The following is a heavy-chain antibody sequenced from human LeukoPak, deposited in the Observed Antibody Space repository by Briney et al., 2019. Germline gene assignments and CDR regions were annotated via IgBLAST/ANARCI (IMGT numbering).Heavy chain of an antibody. CDR1: GGSISSYY. Sequence: SETLSLTCTVSGGSISSYYWSWIRQPAGKGLEWIGRIYTSGSTNYNPSLKSRVTISVDTSKNQFSLKLSSVTAADTAVYYCARHHEGVAAAFYAFDIWGQGTMVTVSS. J-gene: IGHJ3*02. D-gene: IGHD6-13*01. CDR3: ARHHEGVAAAFYAFDI. CDR2: IYTSGST. V-gene: IGHV4-4*07.